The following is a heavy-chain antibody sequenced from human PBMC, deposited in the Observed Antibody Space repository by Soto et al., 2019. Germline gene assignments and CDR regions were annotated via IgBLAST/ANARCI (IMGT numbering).Heavy chain of an antibody. D-gene: IGHD2-21*01. J-gene: IGHJ4*02. CDR3: TRERGDNTGYYFAY. V-gene: IGHV1-18*01. CDR2: ISIYNGNT. CDR1: GYTFTNYG. Sequence: QVQLVQSGVEVKKPGASVKVSCKTSGYTFTNYGISWVRQAPGQGLEWVGWISIYNGNTKYAQKVQGRVTMTTDTSTSTAYMELRSLKSDDTAIYYCTRERGDNTGYYFAYWGQGTLVTVSS.